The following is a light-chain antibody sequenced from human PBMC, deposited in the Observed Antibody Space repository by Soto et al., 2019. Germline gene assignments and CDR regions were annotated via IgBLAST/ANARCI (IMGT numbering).Light chain of an antibody. J-gene: IGKJ3*01. CDR1: QRIVSY. CDR3: LHRSNRRPRFT. Sequence: EIVLPQYPATLSFSPGERATISCGASQRIVSYLDWYQQKAGQAPRLLIYGDSTRAAGVPARFSISGSGTEFTFTISGLETKGFSIYLCLHRSNRRPRFTFGHG. CDR2: GDS. V-gene: IGKV3-11*01.